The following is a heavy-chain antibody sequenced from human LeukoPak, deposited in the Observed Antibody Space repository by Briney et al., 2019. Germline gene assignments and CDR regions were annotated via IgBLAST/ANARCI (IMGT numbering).Heavy chain of an antibody. CDR1: GGSISSSSYY. CDR2: IYYSGST. CDR3: ARDDIAAAGTSDY. Sequence: SETLSLTCTVSGGSISSSSYYWGWIRQHPGKGLEWIGYIYYSGSTYYNPSLKSRVTISVDTSKNQFSLRLSSVTAADTAVYYCARDDIAAAGTSDYWGQGTLVTVSS. J-gene: IGHJ4*02. D-gene: IGHD6-13*01. V-gene: IGHV4-31*03.